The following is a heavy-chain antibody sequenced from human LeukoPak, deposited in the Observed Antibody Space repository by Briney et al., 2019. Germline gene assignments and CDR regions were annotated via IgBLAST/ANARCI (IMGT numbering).Heavy chain of an antibody. Sequence: GGSLRLSCAASGFTFSNYWMSWVRQAPEKGLEWVANIKPDGSETYSVDSVKGRFTISRDNAKNSLYLQMNSLRAEDTAVYYCARTLRFFRFLDVWGQGTTVIVSS. D-gene: IGHD3-3*01. V-gene: IGHV3-7*03. J-gene: IGHJ6*02. CDR2: IKPDGSET. CDR3: ARTLRFFRFLDV. CDR1: GFTFSNYW.